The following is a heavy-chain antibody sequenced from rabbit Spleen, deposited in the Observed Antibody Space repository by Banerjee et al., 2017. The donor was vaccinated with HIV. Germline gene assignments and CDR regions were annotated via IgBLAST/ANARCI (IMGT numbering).Heavy chain of an antibody. J-gene: IGHJ6*01. CDR3: ARDTATSFSTYGMDL. Sequence: EQLEESGGGLVKSEGSLTLTCKASGVSFSSSSYMCWVRQAPGKGLEWIACIDTGSSGFTYFATWAKGRFTCSKTSSTTVTLQMTRLTAADTATYFCARDTATSFSTYGMDLWGQGTLVTVS. CDR2: IDTGSSGFT. CDR1: GVSFSSSSY. D-gene: IGHD1-1*01. V-gene: IGHV1S45*01.